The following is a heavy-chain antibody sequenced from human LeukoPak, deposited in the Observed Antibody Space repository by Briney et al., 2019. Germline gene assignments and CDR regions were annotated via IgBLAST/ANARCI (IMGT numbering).Heavy chain of an antibody. D-gene: IGHD6-19*01. V-gene: IGHV3-74*01. CDR2: INTDGSTT. Sequence: GGSLRLSCVASGFTFSSRWMHWVRQAPGKGLVWVSIINTDGSTTRYADFVEGRFTISRDNARNTLYLGMNSLRVEDTAVYYCAKGIAVAGTDAFDIWGQGTMVTVSS. J-gene: IGHJ3*02. CDR1: GFTFSSRW. CDR3: AKGIAVAGTDAFDI.